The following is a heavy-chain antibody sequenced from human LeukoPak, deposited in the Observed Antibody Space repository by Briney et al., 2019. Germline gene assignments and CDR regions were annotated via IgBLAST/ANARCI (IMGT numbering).Heavy chain of an antibody. CDR1: GFTFSSYS. V-gene: IGHV3-21*01. J-gene: IGHJ4*02. D-gene: IGHD3-16*01. CDR2: ISSSSSYI. CDR3: ARGGRDTIHGY. Sequence: GGSLRLSCAASGFTFSSYSMNWVRQAPGKGLGWVSSISSSSSYIYYADSVKGRFTISRDNAKNSLYLQMNSLRAEDTAVYYCARGGRDTIHGYWGQGTLVTVYS.